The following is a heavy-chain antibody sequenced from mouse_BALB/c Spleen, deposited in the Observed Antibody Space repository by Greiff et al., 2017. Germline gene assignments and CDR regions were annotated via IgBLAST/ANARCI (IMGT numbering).Heavy chain of an antibody. J-gene: IGHJ2*01. V-gene: IGHV5-17*02. CDR3: ARGGYGYY. D-gene: IGHD2-10*02. CDR2: ISSGSSTI. CDR1: GFTFSSFG. Sequence: EVKLMESGGGLVQPGGSRKLSCAASGFTFSSFGMHWVRQAPEKGLEWVAYISSGSSTIYYADTVKGRFTISRDNPKNTLFLQMTSLRSEDTAMYYCARGGYGYYWGQGTTLTVSS.